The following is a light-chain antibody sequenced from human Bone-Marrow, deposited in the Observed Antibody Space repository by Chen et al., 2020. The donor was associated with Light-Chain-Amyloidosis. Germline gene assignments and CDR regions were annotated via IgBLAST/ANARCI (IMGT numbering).Light chain of an antibody. Sequence: QAVVTQEPSVTVSPGGTVTLPCGPCTGGVTSGHFPYWFQQKPGQAPRTLIYATSNRHSWTPARFSGSLLGGKAALTLSGAQPEDEADYYCLLSYTNQAWVFGGGTRLTVL. CDR1: TGGVTSGHF. CDR2: ATS. V-gene: IGLV7-46*01. CDR3: LLSYTNQAWV. J-gene: IGLJ3*02.